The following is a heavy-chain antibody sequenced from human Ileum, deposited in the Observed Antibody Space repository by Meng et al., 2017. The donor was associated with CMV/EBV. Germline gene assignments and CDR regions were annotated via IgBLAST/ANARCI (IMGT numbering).Heavy chain of an antibody. CDR1: GGSINSFY. Sequence: VQLRDCCPGLLKPWAPLSLPCGVSGGSINSFYWSWTRQPAGKGLEWIGRIYSSGIINYNPSLKSRVTVSVDTSKNQFSLKVNSVTAADTAVYYCARLQAWDWFDPWGQGTLVTVSS. V-gene: IGHV4-4*07. CDR3: ARLQAWDWFDP. J-gene: IGHJ5*02. D-gene: IGHD4-11*01. CDR2: IYSSGII.